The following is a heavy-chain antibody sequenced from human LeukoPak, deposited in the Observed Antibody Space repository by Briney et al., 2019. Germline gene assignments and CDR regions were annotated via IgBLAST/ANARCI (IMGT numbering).Heavy chain of an antibody. D-gene: IGHD3-10*01. CDR3: ARDSRAEYYYGSGSYYPAFDY. J-gene: IGHJ4*02. V-gene: IGHV4-31*03. CDR1: GGSISSGGYY. Sequence: SETLSLTCTVSGGSISSGGYYWSWICQHPGKGLDWIGYIYYSGSTYYNASLKSRVTISVDTYKNQFTLKLSPVTAADTAVYYCARDSRAEYYYGSGSYYPAFDYWGQGTLVTVSS. CDR2: IYYSGST.